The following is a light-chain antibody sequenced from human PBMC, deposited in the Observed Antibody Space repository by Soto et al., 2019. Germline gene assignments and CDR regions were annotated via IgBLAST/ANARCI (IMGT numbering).Light chain of an antibody. V-gene: IGLV2-14*01. CDR3: SSYTSSSSLYV. CDR2: EVS. CDR1: SSDVGGYNY. Sequence: QSALTQPASVSGSPGQSITISCTGTSSDVGGYNYVSWYQQHPGTAPKLMIYEVSNRPSGLSNRFSGSKSGNTASLTISGLQDEDEADYYCSSYTSSSSLYVFGTGTKLTVL. J-gene: IGLJ1*01.